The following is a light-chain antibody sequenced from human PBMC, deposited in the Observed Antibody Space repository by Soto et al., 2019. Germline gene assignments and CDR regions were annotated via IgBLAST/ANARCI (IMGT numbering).Light chain of an antibody. CDR3: QQSYNTPRT. J-gene: IGKJ1*01. Sequence: DIQMTQAPSSLPASVGDRVTITCRASQTIATYVNWYQQRPGKAPNLLISAASTLQSGVPSRFSGSGSGTDFTLTITNLQPEDFATYYCQQSYNTPRTFGQGTKVEIK. CDR1: QTIATY. CDR2: AAS. V-gene: IGKV1-39*01.